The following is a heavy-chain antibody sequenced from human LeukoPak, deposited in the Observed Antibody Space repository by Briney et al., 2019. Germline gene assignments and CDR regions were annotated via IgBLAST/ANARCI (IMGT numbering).Heavy chain of an antibody. D-gene: IGHD3-22*01. CDR1: GYRFTSYW. CDR2: IYPGDSDT. J-gene: IGHJ4*02. V-gene: IGHV5-51*07. Sequence: GESLKISCKGSGYRFTSYWIGWVHQMPGKGLEWMGIIYPGDSDTRYSPSFQGQVTISADKSISTAYLQWSSLKASDTAMYYCARAIKYYYDSSGYYFDYWGQGTLVTVSS. CDR3: ARAIKYYYDSSGYYFDY.